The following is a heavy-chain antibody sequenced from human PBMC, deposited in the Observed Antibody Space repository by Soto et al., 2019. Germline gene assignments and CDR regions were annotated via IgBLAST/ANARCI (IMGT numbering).Heavy chain of an antibody. V-gene: IGHV3-21*01. Sequence: GSLRLSCAASGFTFSSYNMHWVRQAPGKGLEWVSSISGSGTHMYYADSVKGRFTVSRDNAKNSLYLQMNSLRAEDMTIYYCASQAYGDIDYWGQGTLVTVSS. CDR3: ASQAYGDIDY. J-gene: IGHJ4*02. CDR2: ISGSGTHM. CDR1: GFTFSSYN. D-gene: IGHD4-17*01.